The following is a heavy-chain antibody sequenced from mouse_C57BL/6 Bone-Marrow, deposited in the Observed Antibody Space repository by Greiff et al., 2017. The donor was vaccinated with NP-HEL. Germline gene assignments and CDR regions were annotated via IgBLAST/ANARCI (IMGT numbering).Heavy chain of an antibody. CDR1: GYTFTSYW. J-gene: IGHJ4*01. CDR3: ARGWFLYAMDY. CDR2: IDPSDSYT. D-gene: IGHD2-3*01. Sequence: QVQLQQPGAELVRPGTSVKLSCKASGYTFTSYWMHWVKQRPGQGLEWIGVIDPSDSYTNYNQKFKGKATLTVDTSSSTAYMQLSSLTSEDSAVYYCARGWFLYAMDYWGQGTSVTVSS. V-gene: IGHV1-59*01.